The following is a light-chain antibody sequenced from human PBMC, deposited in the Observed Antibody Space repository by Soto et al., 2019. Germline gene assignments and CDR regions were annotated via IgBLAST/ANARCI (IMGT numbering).Light chain of an antibody. CDR1: QDSMKS. Sequence: DVRMTQSPSSLTAFFGDRVTISCLASQDSMKSLAWYQQRPGGIPNVLIYAASTLRPGVPSRFSGSGSGTNFTLTISGLRPEDVATYYCQNYRYAPATFGQGTKVE. J-gene: IGKJ1*01. CDR2: AAS. CDR3: QNYRYAPAT. V-gene: IGKV1-27*01.